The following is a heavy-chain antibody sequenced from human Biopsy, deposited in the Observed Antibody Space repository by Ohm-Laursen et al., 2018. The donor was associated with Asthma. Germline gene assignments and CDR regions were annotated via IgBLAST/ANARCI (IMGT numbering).Heavy chain of an antibody. CDR3: ARASVAASSNWFDP. V-gene: IGHV4-30-4*01. D-gene: IGHD6-19*01. CDR1: GASIKTDDHY. CDR2: IHYSGST. Sequence: SQTLSLTCTVSGASIKTDDHYCSWLRQPPGKGLEWFGFIHYSGSTSYNPSLKGGVTISVDTSKTQFSLKLSSVTAADTAVYYCARASVAASSNWFDPWGQGTLVTVSS. J-gene: IGHJ5*02.